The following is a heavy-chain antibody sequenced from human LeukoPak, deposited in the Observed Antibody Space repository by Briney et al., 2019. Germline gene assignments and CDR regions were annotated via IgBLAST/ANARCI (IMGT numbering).Heavy chain of an antibody. D-gene: IGHD3-3*01. Sequence: SETLSLTCTVSGGSFSSYYWSWIRQPPGKGLEWIGYIYSSGNTYYNPSPKSRVTIDTSKKQFSLKVSSVTAADTAVYYCARAGEGYHEIWRYPSAEIFYYMDVWGTGTTVAVSS. V-gene: IGHV4-59*01. CDR2: IYSSGNT. CDR1: GGSFSSYY. CDR3: ARAGEGYHEIWRYPSAEIFYYMDV. J-gene: IGHJ6*03.